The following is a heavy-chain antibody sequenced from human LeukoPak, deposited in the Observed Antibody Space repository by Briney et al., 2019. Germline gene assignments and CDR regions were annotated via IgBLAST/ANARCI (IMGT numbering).Heavy chain of an antibody. V-gene: IGHV4-34*01. D-gene: IGHD3-16*01. J-gene: IGHJ4*02. CDR2: INHSGST. CDR3: ARGLRPWGSCVSY. CDR1: GGSFSGYY. Sequence: SETLSLTCAVYGGSFSGYYWSWIRQPPGKGLEWIGEINHSGSTNYNPSLKSRVTISVDTSKNQFSLKLSSVTAADTAVYYCARGLRPWGSCVSYWGQGTLVTVSS.